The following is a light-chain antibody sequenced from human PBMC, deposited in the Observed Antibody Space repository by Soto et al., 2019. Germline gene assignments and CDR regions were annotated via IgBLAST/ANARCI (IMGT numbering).Light chain of an antibody. CDR3: QQYNNWPPWT. CDR1: QSVFSN. Sequence: EIVMTQSPATLSVSPGGRATLSCRASQSVFSNLAWYQQKPGQAPRLLIYGASTRATGIPARFSGSGSGTEFTLTISRLQSEDFAVYYCQQYNNWPPWTFGQGTKVEIK. V-gene: IGKV3-15*01. CDR2: GAS. J-gene: IGKJ1*01.